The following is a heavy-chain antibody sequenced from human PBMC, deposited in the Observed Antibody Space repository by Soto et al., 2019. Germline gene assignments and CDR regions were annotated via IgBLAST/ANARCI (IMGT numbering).Heavy chain of an antibody. J-gene: IGHJ5*02. Sequence: WTWIRQSPGKGLEWIGYIFHIGITDYNPSLQSRVTISIDTSRNHFSLNLTSVTAADTAVYYCARDRYFYDSRGYYRTLDAWGQGTLVTVSS. CDR2: IFHIGIT. D-gene: IGHD3-22*01. V-gene: IGHV4-61*03. CDR3: ARDRYFYDSRGYYRTLDA.